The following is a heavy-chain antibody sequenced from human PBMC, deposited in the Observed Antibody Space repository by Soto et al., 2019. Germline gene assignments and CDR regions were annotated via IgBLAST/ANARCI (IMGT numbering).Heavy chain of an antibody. CDR2: IYYSGST. D-gene: IGHD3-10*01. Sequence: PSETLSLTCTVSGGSISSSSYYWGWIRQPPGKGLEWIGSIYYSGSTYYNPSLKSRVTISVDTSKNQFSLKLSSVTAADTAVYYCASYVLLLGTGVRWGQGTLVTVSS. CDR1: GGSISSSSYY. CDR3: ASYVLLLGTGVR. J-gene: IGHJ4*02. V-gene: IGHV4-39*01.